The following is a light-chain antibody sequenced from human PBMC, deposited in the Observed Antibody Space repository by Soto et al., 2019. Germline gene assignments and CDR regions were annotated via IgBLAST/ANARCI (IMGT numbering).Light chain of an antibody. Sequence: DIQMTQSPSTLSASVGDRVTITCRASQSISSWLTWYKQKAGQAPKLLIYKASIVESGVQSRFSGSGSGTEYTLTISSLQPDDSETYYCQQYSYFATFGQGTRVEV. CDR3: QQYSYFAT. J-gene: IGKJ1*01. CDR1: QSISSW. CDR2: KAS. V-gene: IGKV1-5*03.